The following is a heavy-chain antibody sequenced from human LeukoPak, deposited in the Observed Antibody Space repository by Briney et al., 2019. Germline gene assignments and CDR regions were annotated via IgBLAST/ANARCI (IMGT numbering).Heavy chain of an antibody. CDR3: ARDSTTYYYDSSGQGGDY. CDR1: GFTFSSYG. CDR2: ISYDGSNK. D-gene: IGHD3-22*01. Sequence: QPGGSLRLSCAASGFTFSSYGVHWVRQAPGKGLEWVAVISYDGSNKYYADSVKGRFTISRDNSKNTLYLQMNSLRAEDTAVYYCARDSTTYYYDSSGQGGDYWGQGTLVTVSS. J-gene: IGHJ4*02. V-gene: IGHV3-30*03.